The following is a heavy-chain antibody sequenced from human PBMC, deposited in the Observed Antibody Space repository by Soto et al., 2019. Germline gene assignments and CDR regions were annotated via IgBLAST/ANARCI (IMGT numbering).Heavy chain of an antibody. CDR3: ARRQLGGGVSASCPKTYGRDV. CDR2: IIPLFGTA. J-gene: IGHJ6*02. Sequence: QVPLVQSGAEVKKPGSSVKVSCKASGGTFSSYGISWVRQAPGHGLEWLGGIIPLFGTANYAQKFQGRVTINADDSTSTAYKDLSSLRSEDTAVYYCARRQLGGGVSASCPKTYGRDVWGQGTTVTVSS. CDR1: GGTFSSYG. D-gene: IGHD2-2*01. V-gene: IGHV1-69*12.